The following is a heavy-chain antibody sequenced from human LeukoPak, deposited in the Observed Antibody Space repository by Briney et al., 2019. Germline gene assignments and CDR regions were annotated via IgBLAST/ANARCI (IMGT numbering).Heavy chain of an antibody. V-gene: IGHV3-66*01. D-gene: IGHD6-19*01. CDR2: IYSGGNT. CDR1: GFTVSSNY. CDR3: AKERNTKEQWLGGAFDI. J-gene: IGHJ3*02. Sequence: GGSLRLSCAASGFTVSSNYMSWVRQAPGKGLEWVSIIYSGGNTHYADSVKGRFTISRDNSKNTLYLQMNSLRAEDTAVYYCAKERNTKEQWLGGAFDIWGQGTMVTVSS.